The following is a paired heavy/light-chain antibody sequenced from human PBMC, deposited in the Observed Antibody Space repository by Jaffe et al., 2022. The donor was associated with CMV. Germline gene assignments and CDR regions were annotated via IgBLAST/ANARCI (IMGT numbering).Light chain of an antibody. CDR2: DAS. J-gene: IGKJ1*01. V-gene: IGKV3-11*01. CDR1: QSVSSY. CDR3: QQRSNSWT. Sequence: EIVLTQSPATLSLSPGERATLSCRASQSVSSYLAWYQQKPGQAPRLLIYDASNRATGIPARFSGSGSGTDFTLTISSLEPEDFAVYYCQQRSNSWTFGQGTKVEIK.
Heavy chain of an antibody. CDR3: ARVFTPPGRGSATRGYFDY. CDR2: ISSNGGST. V-gene: IGHV3-64*01. D-gene: IGHD2-15*01. Sequence: EVQLVESGGGLVQPGGSLRLSCAASGFTFSSYAMHWVRQAPGKGLEYVSAISSNGGSTYYANSVKGRFTISRDNSKNTLYLQMGSLRAEDMAVYYCARVFTPPGRGSATRGYFDYWGQGTLVTVSS. CDR1: GFTFSSYA. J-gene: IGHJ4*02.